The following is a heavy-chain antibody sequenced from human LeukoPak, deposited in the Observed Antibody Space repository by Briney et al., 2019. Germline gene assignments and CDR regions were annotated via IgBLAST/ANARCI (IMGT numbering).Heavy chain of an antibody. J-gene: IGHJ3*02. V-gene: IGHV1-58*01. CDR3: ARIKYSSSWYEAFDI. CDR2: IIVDSGET. Sequence: GASVKVSCKASGSTFTRSAVQWVRQARGQRLEWIGWIIVDSGETQSAQKFQGRVAITRDMSTNTAYMELSGLRSEDTAVYYCARIKYSSSWYEAFDIWGQGTMVTVSS. D-gene: IGHD6-13*01. CDR1: GSTFTRSA.